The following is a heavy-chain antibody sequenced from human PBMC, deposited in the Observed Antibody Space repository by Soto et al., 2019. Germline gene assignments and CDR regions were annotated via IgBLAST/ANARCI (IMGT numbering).Heavy chain of an antibody. J-gene: IGHJ5*02. V-gene: IGHV4-4*02. Sequence: PSETLSLTCAVSGGSISSSNWWSWVRQPPGKGLEWIGEIYHSGSTNYNPSLKSRVTISVDKSKNQFSLKLSSVTAADTAVYYCARDPGYCSSTSCYTTEYNWFDPWGQGTLVTVS. CDR1: GGSISSSNW. D-gene: IGHD2-2*02. CDR3: ARDPGYCSSTSCYTTEYNWFDP. CDR2: IYHSGST.